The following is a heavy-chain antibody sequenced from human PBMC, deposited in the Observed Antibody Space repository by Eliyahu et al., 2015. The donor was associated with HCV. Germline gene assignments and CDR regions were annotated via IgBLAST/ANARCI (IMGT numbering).Heavy chain of an antibody. J-gene: IGHJ4*02. Sequence: QVQLQESGPGLVKPSETLSLTCTVSGVSAEDYYWSWIRQSPGKGLQWIGSVYYTGTTKYNPSLWSRVTMSVDMSNNQISLTLSSVTAADSAVYYCARVVGKYDNSGYYPYSFDYWGQGTLVTVSS. D-gene: IGHD3-22*01. CDR1: GVSAEDYY. V-gene: IGHV4-59*02. CDR3: ARVVGKYDNSGYYPYSFDY. CDR2: VYYTGTT.